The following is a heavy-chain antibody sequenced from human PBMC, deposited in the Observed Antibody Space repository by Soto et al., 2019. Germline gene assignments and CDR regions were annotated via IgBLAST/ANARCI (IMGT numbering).Heavy chain of an antibody. CDR1: GFTFSSYG. D-gene: IGHD5-12*01. J-gene: IGHJ4*02. V-gene: IGHV3-30*18. CDR3: AKDRSGYDYYFDY. Sequence: PGGSLRLSCAASGFTFSSYGMHWVRQAPGKGLEWVAVISYDGSNKYYADSVKGRFTISRDNSKNTLYLQMNSLRAEDTAVYYCAKDRSGYDYYFDYWGQGTLVIVSS. CDR2: ISYDGSNK.